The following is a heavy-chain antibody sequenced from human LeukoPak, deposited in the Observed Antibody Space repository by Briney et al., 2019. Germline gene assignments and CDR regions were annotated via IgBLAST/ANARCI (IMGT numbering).Heavy chain of an antibody. D-gene: IGHD2-21*02. CDR1: GGSISGYY. CDR2: IYYSGST. V-gene: IGHV4-59*01. CDR3: ARVAYCGGDCYSFDY. Sequence: NPSETLSLTCTVSGGSISGYYWSWIRQPPGKGLEWIAYIYYSGSTNYNPSLKSRVTISVDTSKKRFSLKLSSVTAADTAVYYCARVAYCGGDCYSFDYWGQGTLVTVSS. J-gene: IGHJ4*02.